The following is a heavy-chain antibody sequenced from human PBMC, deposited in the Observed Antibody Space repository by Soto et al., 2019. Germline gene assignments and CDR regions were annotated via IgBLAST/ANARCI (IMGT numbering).Heavy chain of an antibody. CDR2: IYYSGST. V-gene: IGHV4-31*03. D-gene: IGHD2-15*01. J-gene: IGHJ5*02. CDR1: GGSISSSGYY. CDR3: ARYCSGGSCPSSGFDP. Sequence: QVQLQESGPGLVKPSQTLSLTCTVSGGSISSSGYYWSWIRQHPGKGLEWIGYIYYSGSTYYNPSLKSRVTISVDTSKNQFSLKLSSVTAADTAVYYCARYCSGGSCPSSGFDPWGQGTLVTVSS.